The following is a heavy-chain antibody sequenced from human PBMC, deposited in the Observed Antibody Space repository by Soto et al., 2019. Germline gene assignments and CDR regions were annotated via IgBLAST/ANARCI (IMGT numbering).Heavy chain of an antibody. CDR3: ARGWMVLSRVYYYGMDV. CDR1: GGSFSGYY. D-gene: IGHD6-19*01. J-gene: IGHJ6*02. Sequence: PSETLSLTCAVYGGSFSGYYWSWIRQPPGTGLEWIGEINHSGSTNYNPSLKSRVTISVDTSKNQFSLKRSTVTAADTAVYYCARGWMVLSRVYYYGMDVWGQGTTVTVSS. V-gene: IGHV4-34*01. CDR2: INHSGST.